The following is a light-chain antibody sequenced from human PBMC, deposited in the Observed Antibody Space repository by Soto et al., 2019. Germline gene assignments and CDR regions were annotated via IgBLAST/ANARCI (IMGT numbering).Light chain of an antibody. Sequence: QTVVTQEPSFSVSPGGTVTLTCGLRSGSVSTKYYPSWYQQNPGQSPRTLIYNINTRSSGGPDRFSGSILGNKAALTITGAQADDESDDYCLLYMSGGISVFGSGTKLTVL. V-gene: IGLV8-61*01. CDR1: SGSVSTKYY. J-gene: IGLJ1*01. CDR3: LLYMSGGISV. CDR2: NIN.